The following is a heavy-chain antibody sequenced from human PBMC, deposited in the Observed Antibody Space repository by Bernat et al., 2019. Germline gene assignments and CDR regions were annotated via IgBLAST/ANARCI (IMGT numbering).Heavy chain of an antibody. J-gene: IGHJ4*02. V-gene: IGHV3-7*03. Sequence: EAQLVESGGGFVQPGGSLRLSCAASGFSFSSHWMNWARQAPGTGLEWVAMINQHASVRHYLDSVNGRFTISRDNAKSSLYLQMYSLIAEDTAVYYCVRGSGYILDRWGQGTLVTVSS. CDR3: VRGSGYILDR. CDR2: INQHASVR. D-gene: IGHD3-3*01. CDR1: GFSFSSHW.